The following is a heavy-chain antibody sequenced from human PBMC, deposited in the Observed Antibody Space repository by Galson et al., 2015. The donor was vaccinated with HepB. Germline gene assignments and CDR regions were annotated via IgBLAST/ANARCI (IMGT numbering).Heavy chain of an antibody. V-gene: IGHV1-8*01. CDR1: GYTFTSYD. Sequence: SVKVSCKASGYTFTSYDINWVRQATGQGLEWMGWMNPNSGNTGYAQKFQGRVTMTRNTSISTAYMELSSLRSEDTAVYYCARSRAVYYDFGGGYYPASTDYYGMDVWGQGTTVTVSS. CDR3: ARSRAVYYDFGGGYYPASTDYYGMDV. J-gene: IGHJ6*02. D-gene: IGHD3-3*01. CDR2: MNPNSGNT.